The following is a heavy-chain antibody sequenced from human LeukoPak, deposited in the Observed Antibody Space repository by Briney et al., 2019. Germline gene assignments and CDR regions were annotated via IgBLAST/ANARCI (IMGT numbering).Heavy chain of an antibody. Sequence: SETLSLTCTVSGGSISSYYWSWIRQPPGKGLEWIGEINHSGSTNYNPSLKSRVTISVDTSKNQFSLKLSSVTAADTAVYYCARTYYDFWSGYCNAFDIWGQGTMVTVSS. V-gene: IGHV4-34*01. CDR2: INHSGST. CDR3: ARTYYDFWSGYCNAFDI. J-gene: IGHJ3*02. D-gene: IGHD3-3*01. CDR1: GGSISSYY.